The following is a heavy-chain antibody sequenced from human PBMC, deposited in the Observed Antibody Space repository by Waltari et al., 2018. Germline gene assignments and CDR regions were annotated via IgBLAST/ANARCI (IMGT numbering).Heavy chain of an antibody. Sequence: QVQLVQSGAEVKKPGASVKVSCKASGYTFTGYYTPWVREAPGQGLGWMGWINPNSGGTNYAQKFQGRVTMTRDTSISTAYMELSRRRSDDTAVYYCARVGEEQLSLFDYWGQGTLVTVSS. J-gene: IGHJ4*02. CDR2: INPNSGGT. CDR3: ARVGEEQLSLFDY. V-gene: IGHV1-2*02. CDR1: GYTFTGYY. D-gene: IGHD3-16*01.